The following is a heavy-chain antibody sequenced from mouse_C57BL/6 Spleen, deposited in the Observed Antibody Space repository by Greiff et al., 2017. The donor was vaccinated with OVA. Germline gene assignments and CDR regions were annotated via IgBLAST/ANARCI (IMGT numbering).Heavy chain of an antibody. V-gene: IGHV10-3*01. J-gene: IGHJ3*01. Sequence: EVQRVESGGGLVQPKGSLKLSCAASGFTFNTYAMHWVRQAPGKGLEWVARIRSKSSNYATYYADSVKDRFTISRDDSQSMLYLQMNNLKTEDTAMYYCVRDRDYDGWFAYWGQGTLVTVSA. CDR2: IRSKSSNYAT. CDR1: GFTFNTYA. CDR3: VRDRDYDGWFAY. D-gene: IGHD2-4*01.